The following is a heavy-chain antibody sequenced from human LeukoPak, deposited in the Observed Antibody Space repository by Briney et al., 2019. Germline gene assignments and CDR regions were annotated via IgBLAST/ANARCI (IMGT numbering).Heavy chain of an antibody. CDR2: IYYSGST. Sequence: PSQTLSLTCTVSGGSISSGDYYWSWIRQPPGKGLEWIGYIYYSGSTYYNPSLKSRVTISVDTSKNQFSLKLSSVTAADTAVYYCARNTGSSWYWFDPWGQGTLVTVSS. V-gene: IGHV4-30-4*01. CDR3: ARNTGSSWYWFDP. CDR1: GGSISSGDYY. J-gene: IGHJ5*02. D-gene: IGHD6-13*01.